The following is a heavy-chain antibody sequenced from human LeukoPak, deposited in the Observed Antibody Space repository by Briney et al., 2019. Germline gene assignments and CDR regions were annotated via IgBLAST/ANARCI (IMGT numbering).Heavy chain of an antibody. CDR2: INHSGST. J-gene: IGHJ4*01. D-gene: IGHD1-26*01. CDR3: ARGSEWEQLGSPFDY. V-gene: IGHV4-34*01. Sequence: SEELPVTCAVYAGSFSAYYSSKICHPSGTGPYWIGEINHSGSTNYKLSLKSRVTISVDTSKNQFSLKLISVTAADTAVYYRARGSEWEQLGSPFDYWGHGTLVTVSS. CDR1: AGSFSAYY.